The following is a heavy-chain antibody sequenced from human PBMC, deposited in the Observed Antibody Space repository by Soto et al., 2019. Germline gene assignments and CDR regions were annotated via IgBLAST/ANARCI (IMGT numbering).Heavy chain of an antibody. CDR1: GGTFSSYA. J-gene: IGHJ6*02. D-gene: IGHD6-19*01. V-gene: IGHV1-69*13. CDR3: ASGREAVAGLNYYYGMDV. CDR2: IIPIFGTA. Sequence: SVKVSCKASGGTFSSYAISWVRQAPGQGLEWMGGIIPIFGTANYAQKFQGRVTITADESTSTAYMELSSLRSEDTAVYYCASGREAVAGLNYYYGMDVWGQGTTVTVSS.